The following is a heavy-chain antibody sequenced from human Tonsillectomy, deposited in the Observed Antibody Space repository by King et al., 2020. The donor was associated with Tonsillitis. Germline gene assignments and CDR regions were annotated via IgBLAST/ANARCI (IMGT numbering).Heavy chain of an antibody. D-gene: IGHD2-15*01. CDR3: ARDEIGGSGYIPFDY. CDR2: ISSSSSYI. V-gene: IGHV3-21*01. Sequence: VQLVESGGGLVKPGGSLRLSCAASGFTFSSYSMNWVRQAPGKGLEWGSSISSSSSYIYYADSVKGRFTISRDNAKNSLYLQMNSLRAEDTAVYYCARDEIGGSGYIPFDYWGQGTLVTVSS. J-gene: IGHJ4*02. CDR1: GFTFSSYS.